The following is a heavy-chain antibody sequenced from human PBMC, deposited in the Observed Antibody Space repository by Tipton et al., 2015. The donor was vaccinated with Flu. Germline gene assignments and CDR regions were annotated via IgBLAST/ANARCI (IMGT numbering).Heavy chain of an antibody. Sequence: QLVQSGGGVVQPGGSLRLSCAASGFAFSGYGMHWVRQAPGKGLEWVAFIRHDESDKYYSHSVKGRFTISGDNSKDALYLLISSLRPEDTAVYYCAKDGWDTSGWYPFDYWGQGTLVTVSS. V-gene: IGHV3-30*02. D-gene: IGHD6-19*01. J-gene: IGHJ4*02. CDR1: GFAFSGYG. CDR3: AKDGWDTSGWYPFDY. CDR2: IRHDESDK.